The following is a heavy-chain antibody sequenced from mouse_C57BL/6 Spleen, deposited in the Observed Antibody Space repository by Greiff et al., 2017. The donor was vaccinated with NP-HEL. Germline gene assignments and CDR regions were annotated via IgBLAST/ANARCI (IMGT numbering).Heavy chain of an antibody. Sequence: VQLQQSGAELARPGASVKLSCKASGYTFTSYGISWVKQRTGQGLEWIGEIYPRSGNTYSNEKFKGKATLTADKSSRTAYMELRSLASEDSAVYFCASEDAMDYWGQGTSVTVSS. CDR1: GYTFTSYG. J-gene: IGHJ4*01. CDR2: IYPRSGNT. CDR3: ASEDAMDY. V-gene: IGHV1-81*01.